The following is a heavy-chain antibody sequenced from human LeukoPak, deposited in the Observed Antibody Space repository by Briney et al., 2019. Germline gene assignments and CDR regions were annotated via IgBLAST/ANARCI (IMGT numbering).Heavy chain of an antibody. CDR2: TYTSGST. D-gene: IGHD6-19*01. CDR1: GGSISSSSYY. Sequence: SETLSLTCTVSGGSISSSSYYWGWIRQPPGKGLEWIGRTYTSGSTNYNPSLKSRVTMSVDTSKNQFSLKLSSVTAADTAVYYCARGRGSGWLFDYWGQGTLVTVSS. V-gene: IGHV4-61*05. CDR3: ARGRGSGWLFDY. J-gene: IGHJ4*02.